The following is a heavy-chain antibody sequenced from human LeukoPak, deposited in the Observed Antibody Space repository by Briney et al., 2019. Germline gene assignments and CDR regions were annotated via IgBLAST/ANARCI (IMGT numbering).Heavy chain of an antibody. D-gene: IGHD3-3*01. V-gene: IGHV4-4*02. Sequence: SETLSLTCAVSGGSISSSNWWSWIRQPPGKGLEWIGEIYHSGSTNYNPSLKSRVTISVDTSKNQFSLKLSSVTAADTAVYYCARGKTVTIFGVVITPPDPWGQGTLVTVSS. J-gene: IGHJ5*02. CDR1: GGSISSSNW. CDR3: ARGKTVTIFGVVITPPDP. CDR2: IYHSGST.